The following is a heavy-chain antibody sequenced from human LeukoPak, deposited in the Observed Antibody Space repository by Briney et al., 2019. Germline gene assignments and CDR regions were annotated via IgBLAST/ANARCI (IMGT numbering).Heavy chain of an antibody. J-gene: IGHJ4*02. Sequence: SGPALVKPTQTLTLTCTFSGFSLSTSGMRVSWIRQPPGKALEWLARIDWDDDKFYSTSLKTRLTISKDTSKNQVVLTMTNMDPVDTATYYCARTQYYYDSSGYYFFDYWGQGTLVTASS. CDR2: IDWDDDK. V-gene: IGHV2-70*04. CDR1: GFSLSTSGMR. CDR3: ARTQYYYDSSGYYFFDY. D-gene: IGHD3-22*01.